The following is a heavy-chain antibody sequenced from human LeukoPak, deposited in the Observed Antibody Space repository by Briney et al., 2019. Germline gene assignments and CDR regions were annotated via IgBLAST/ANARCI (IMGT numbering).Heavy chain of an antibody. CDR2: IYHSGST. Sequence: SETLSLTCAVSGYSLSSDYYWGWIRQPPGKGLEWIGTIYHSGSTYLNPSLKSRVTISVDTSKNQFSLNLNSVTAAGTAVYYCTSGPNFYYFDYWGQGTLVTVSS. CDR3: TSGPNFYYFDY. J-gene: IGHJ4*02. D-gene: IGHD3-3*01. CDR1: GYSLSSDYY. V-gene: IGHV4-38-2*01.